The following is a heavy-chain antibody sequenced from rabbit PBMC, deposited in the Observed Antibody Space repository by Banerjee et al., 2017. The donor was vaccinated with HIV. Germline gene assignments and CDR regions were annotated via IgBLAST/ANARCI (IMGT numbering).Heavy chain of an antibody. J-gene: IGHJ4*01. CDR3: ARDPYGSSSGYYRVFNL. CDR2: IYTISGGT. Sequence: QEQLEESGGGLVKPGASLTLTCTASGFTLSSYWMCWVRQAPGKGPEWIGTIYTISGGTWYASWAKGQFTISKTSSTTVTLQMTSLTAADTATYFCARDPYGSSSGYYRVFNLWGQGTLVTVS. D-gene: IGHD1-1*01. V-gene: IGHV1S45*01. CDR1: GFTLSSYW.